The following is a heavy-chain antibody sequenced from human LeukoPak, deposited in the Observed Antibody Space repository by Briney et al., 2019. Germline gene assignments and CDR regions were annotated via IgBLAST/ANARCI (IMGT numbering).Heavy chain of an antibody. D-gene: IGHD3-22*01. V-gene: IGHV4-30-4*01. CDR1: GGPISSGDYY. CDR3: AVLRGYYPTNWFDP. Sequence: SETLSLTCTVSGGPISSGDYYWSWIRQPPGKGLEWIGYIYYSGSTYYNPSLKSRVTISVDTSKNQFSLKLSSVTAADTAVSYCAVLRGYYPTNWFDPWGQGTLVTVSS. J-gene: IGHJ5*02. CDR2: IYYSGST.